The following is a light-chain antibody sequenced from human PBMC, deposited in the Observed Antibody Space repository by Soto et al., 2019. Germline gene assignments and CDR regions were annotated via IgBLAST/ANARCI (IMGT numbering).Light chain of an antibody. CDR3: QQYGTSEII. Sequence: EIVLAQSPGTLSLSPPGRAHLXGRASQTLSNSFIAWYQQKPGQAPRLLIYDTSSRATGVPDRYSASGSGTDFTLTISRLEPEDFAVFFCQQYGTSEIIFGQGTRLEIK. CDR2: DTS. CDR1: QTLSNSF. V-gene: IGKV3-20*01. J-gene: IGKJ5*01.